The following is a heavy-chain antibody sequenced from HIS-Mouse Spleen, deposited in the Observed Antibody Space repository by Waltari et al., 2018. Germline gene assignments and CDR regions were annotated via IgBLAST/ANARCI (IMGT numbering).Heavy chain of an antibody. D-gene: IGHD6-19*01. V-gene: IGHV3-30-3*01. CDR3: ARVNGIAVAGTDAFDI. CDR2: ISYDGSNK. J-gene: IGHJ3*02. CDR1: GFTFRSYG. Sequence: QVQLVESGGGVVQPGRSLRLSCAASGFTFRSYGILGVRQAPGEGLEWVAVISYDGSNKDYADSVKGRFTISRDNSKNTLYLQMNSLRAEDTAVYYCARVNGIAVAGTDAFDIWGQGTMVTVSS.